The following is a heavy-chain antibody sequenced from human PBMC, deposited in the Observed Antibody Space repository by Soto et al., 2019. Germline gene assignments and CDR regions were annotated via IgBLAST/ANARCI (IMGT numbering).Heavy chain of an antibody. CDR1: GGSISSYY. D-gene: IGHD5-18*01. CDR3: ARHRRYSYGYYFDY. Sequence: SETLSLTCTVSGGSISSYYWSWIRQPPEKGLEWIGYIYYSGSTNYNPSLKSRVTISVDTSKNQFSLKLSSVTAADTAVYYCARHRRYSYGYYFDYWGQGTLVTVSS. V-gene: IGHV4-59*08. J-gene: IGHJ4*02. CDR2: IYYSGST.